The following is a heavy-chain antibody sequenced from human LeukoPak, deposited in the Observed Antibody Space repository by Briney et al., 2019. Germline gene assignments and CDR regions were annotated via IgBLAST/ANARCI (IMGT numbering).Heavy chain of an antibody. D-gene: IGHD3-9*01. Sequence: PSETLSLTCTVSGASVSGSDSNWGWVRQPPGKGLEWIGNVYYSGSTAYNPSLKSRVTMSVDTSKNQFYLKMTSVTAADTAVYYCTRLSKGRYFDYIFDYWGQGTLVTVSS. CDR3: TRLSKGRYFDYIFDY. CDR2: VYYSGST. V-gene: IGHV4-39*01. CDR1: GASVSGSDSN. J-gene: IGHJ4*02.